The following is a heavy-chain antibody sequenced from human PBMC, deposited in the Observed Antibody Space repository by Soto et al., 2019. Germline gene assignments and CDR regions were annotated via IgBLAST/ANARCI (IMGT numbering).Heavy chain of an antibody. CDR1: GYTFTGYY. D-gene: IGHD6-6*01. CDR2: INPDSGDT. CDR3: AREYTSASAWFDP. V-gene: IGHV1-2*02. J-gene: IGHJ5*02. Sequence: GASVKVSCKASGYTFTGYYMHWVRQAPGQGLERMGWINPDSGDTNYAQKFRDRVTMTRDTSISTAYMELSRLRSDDTAVYYCAREYTSASAWFDPWGQGXLVTVYS.